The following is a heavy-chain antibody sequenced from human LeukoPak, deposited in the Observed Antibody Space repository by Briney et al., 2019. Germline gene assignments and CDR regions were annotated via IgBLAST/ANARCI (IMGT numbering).Heavy chain of an antibody. CDR3: ARGREEVVVTAVYYFDY. V-gene: IGHV4-61*02. J-gene: IGHJ4*02. CDR1: GGSISSGSYY. CDR2: IYTSGST. D-gene: IGHD2-21*02. Sequence: SETLSLTCTVSGGSISSGSYYWSWIRQPAGKGLEWIGRIYTSGSTNYNPSLKSRVTISVDTSKNQFSLKLSSVTAADTAVYYCARGREEVVVTAVYYFDYWGQGTLVTVPS.